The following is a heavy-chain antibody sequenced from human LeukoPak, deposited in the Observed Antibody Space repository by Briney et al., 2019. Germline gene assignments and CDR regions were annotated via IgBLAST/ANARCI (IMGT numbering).Heavy chain of an antibody. D-gene: IGHD4-11*01. J-gene: IGHJ4*02. CDR1: GFTFSDYY. CDR3: ARVDYSNFQEVDY. Sequence: PGGSLRPSCAASGFTFSDYYMSWIRQAPGKGLEWLSYIDYSGSITSYADSVKGRFTISRDNAKNSLYLQMNSLRAEDTAVYYCARVDYSNFQEVDYWGQGTLVTVSS. CDR2: IDYSGSIT. V-gene: IGHV3-11*04.